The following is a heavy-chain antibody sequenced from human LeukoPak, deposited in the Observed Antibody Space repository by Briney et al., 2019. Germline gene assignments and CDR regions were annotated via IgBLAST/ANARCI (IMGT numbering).Heavy chain of an antibody. CDR1: GFTFSSYA. Sequence: GGSLRLSCAASGFTFSSYAMSWVRQAPGKGLEWVSAISGSGGSTYYADSVKGRFTISRDNSKNTLYLQMNSLRAEDTAVYYCARDYYDGKGAFDIWGQGTMVTVSS. CDR3: ARDYYDGKGAFDI. CDR2: ISGSGGST. J-gene: IGHJ3*02. V-gene: IGHV3-23*01. D-gene: IGHD3-22*01.